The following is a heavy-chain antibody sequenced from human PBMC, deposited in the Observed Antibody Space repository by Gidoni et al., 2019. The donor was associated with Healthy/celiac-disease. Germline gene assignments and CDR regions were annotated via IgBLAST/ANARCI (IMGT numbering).Heavy chain of an antibody. D-gene: IGHD3-10*01. CDR3: ARDFGYYCSGSYDDY. CDR1: GYTFTSYG. J-gene: IGHJ4*02. Sequence: QVQLVQSGAEVQNPVASVKISCKASGYTFTSYGIICVRQAAGQGLEWLVCSSAYNGNTKYEKKLQGRVIMTTDTSTSTAYMELRSLRSDDTAVYYWARDFGYYCSGSYDDYWGQGTLVTVSS. CDR2: SSAYNGNT. V-gene: IGHV1-18*01.